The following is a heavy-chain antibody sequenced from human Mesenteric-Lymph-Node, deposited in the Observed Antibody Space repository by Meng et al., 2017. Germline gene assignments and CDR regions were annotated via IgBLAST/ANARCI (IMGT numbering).Heavy chain of an antibody. CDR3: TNDRLNH. CDR1: GFTFNDHY. Sequence: GGSLRLSCAASGFTFNDHYMHWVRQAPGKGLMWVARISTDGTSTNYAVSVAGRFTVSRENAKDTVFLQMNSLGDDDTAVYFCTNDRLNHWGRGTLVTVSS. CDR2: ISTDGTST. V-gene: IGHV3-74*01. J-gene: IGHJ1*01. D-gene: IGHD3-16*01.